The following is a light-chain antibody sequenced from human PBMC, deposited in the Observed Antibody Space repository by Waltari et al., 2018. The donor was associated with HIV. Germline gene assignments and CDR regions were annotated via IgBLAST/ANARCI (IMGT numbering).Light chain of an antibody. J-gene: IGLJ3*02. Sequence: QSVLPQPPSPSGTPGQSLSISFSVRSSNLARPSSHCYQQLPGTAPKRLNDSNNHRPSGVPDQFAGSKAGTSASLAISGLQSEDEADYYCAAWDDSRNAWVFGGGTKRTVL. CDR1: SSNLARPS. CDR2: SNN. CDR3: AAWDDSRNAWV. V-gene: IGLV1-44*01.